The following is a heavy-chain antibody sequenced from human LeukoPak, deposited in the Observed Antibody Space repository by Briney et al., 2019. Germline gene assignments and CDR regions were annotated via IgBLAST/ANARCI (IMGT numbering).Heavy chain of an antibody. CDR2: IYGGST. Sequence: GGSLRLSCAASGFTVSDNYMTWVRQAPGKGLEWVSIIYGGSTYYADSVKGRFTISRDNSKNTVYLQMNSLRAEDTAVYYCARDFEGVHRTTNSYTYYYYYMDVWGKGTTVIVSS. D-gene: IGHD2/OR15-2a*01. CDR3: ARDFEGVHRTTNSYTYYYYYMDV. J-gene: IGHJ6*03. V-gene: IGHV3-53*01. CDR1: GFTVSDNY.